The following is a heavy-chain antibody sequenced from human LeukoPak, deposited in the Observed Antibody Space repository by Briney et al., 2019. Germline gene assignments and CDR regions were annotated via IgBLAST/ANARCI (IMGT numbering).Heavy chain of an antibody. J-gene: IGHJ4*02. Sequence: GGSLRLSCAASGFSIRDYWFHWVRQGPEKGLVWVSHINGDATTITYADSVKGRFTISRDDAKNTVYLQMNSLRADDTAVYYCARDNSGWFSPDYWGQGTLVTVSS. CDR3: ARDNSGWFSPDY. CDR1: GFSIRDYW. D-gene: IGHD6-19*01. V-gene: IGHV3-74*03. CDR2: INGDATTI.